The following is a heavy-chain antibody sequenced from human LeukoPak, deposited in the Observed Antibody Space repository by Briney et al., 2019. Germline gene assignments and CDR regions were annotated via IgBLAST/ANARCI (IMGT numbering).Heavy chain of an antibody. CDR3: ASTRGRIVGATGWFDP. V-gene: IGHV4-34*01. D-gene: IGHD1-26*01. CDR1: GDSISGYY. J-gene: IGHJ5*02. CDR2: ISHSGST. Sequence: SGTLSLTCTVSGDSISGYYWSWIRQPPGKGLEWIGEISHSGSTNYNPSLKSRVTISVDTSKNQFSLKLSSVTAADTAVYYCASTRGRIVGATGWFDPWGQGTLVTVSS.